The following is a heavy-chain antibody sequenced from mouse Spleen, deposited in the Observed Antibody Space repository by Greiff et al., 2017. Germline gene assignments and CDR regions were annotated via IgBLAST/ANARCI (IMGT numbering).Heavy chain of an antibody. CDR2: IYPGSGST. D-gene: IGHD1-1*01. V-gene: IGHV1-55*01. CDR3: ARVDYGSSYGFAY. CDR1: GYTFTSYW. Sequence: VQLQQPGAELVKPGASVKMSCKASGYTFTSYWITWVKQRPGQGLEWIGDIYPGSGSTNYNEKFKSKATLTVDTSSSTAYMQLSSLTSEDSAVYYCARVDYGSSYGFAYWGQGTLVTVSA. J-gene: IGHJ3*01.